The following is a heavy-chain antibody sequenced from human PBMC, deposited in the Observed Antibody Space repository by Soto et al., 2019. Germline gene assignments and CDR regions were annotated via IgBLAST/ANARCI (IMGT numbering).Heavy chain of an antibody. J-gene: IGHJ4*02. CDR1: GYIFTNYS. CDR2: ISAYNGDT. D-gene: IGHD3-22*01. CDR3: ARDPLTHYYDSSGLQLYYFDS. Sequence: ASVKVSCKASGYIFTNYSFSWVRQALGQGLEWMGWISAYNGDTNYAQKVQGRVTMTTDTSTSTVYMELRSLRSDDTAVYYCARDPLTHYYDSSGLQLYYFDSWGQGTLVTVSS. V-gene: IGHV1-18*01.